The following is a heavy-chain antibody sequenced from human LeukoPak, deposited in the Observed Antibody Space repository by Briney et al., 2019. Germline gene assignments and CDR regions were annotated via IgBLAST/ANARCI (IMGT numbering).Heavy chain of an antibody. V-gene: IGHV3-21*01. J-gene: IGHJ6*04. Sequence: GGSLRLSCATSGFTFSSHDMNWVRQAPGKGLEWVSSITGSSKSIDYADSVKGRFAISRDNAKNSLFLQMDSLRVEDTAVYYCAELGITMIGGVWGKGTTVTISS. D-gene: IGHD3-10*02. CDR1: GFTFSSHD. CDR2: ITGSSKSI. CDR3: AELGITMIGGV.